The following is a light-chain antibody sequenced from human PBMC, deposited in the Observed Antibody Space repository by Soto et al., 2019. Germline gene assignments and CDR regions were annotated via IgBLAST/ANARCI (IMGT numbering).Light chain of an antibody. CDR3: CSYAGSYSYV. J-gene: IGLJ1*01. CDR2: DVA. CDR1: SSDVGGYNY. V-gene: IGLV2-11*01. Sequence: QSALTQPRSVSGSPGQSVAISCTGTSSDVGGYNYVSWYQQHPGKAPKLMIYDVAKRPSGVPDRFSGSSSGNTASLTISGLQAEDEADYFCCSYAGSYSYVFGTETKVTVL.